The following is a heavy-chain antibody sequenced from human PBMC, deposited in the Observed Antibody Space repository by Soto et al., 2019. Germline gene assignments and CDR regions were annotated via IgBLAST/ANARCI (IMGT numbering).Heavy chain of an antibody. D-gene: IGHD2-15*01. V-gene: IGHV3-15*01. J-gene: IGHJ4*02. CDR1: GFNFTKAW. CDR2: IRSKRDRGTS. Sequence: GGSLRLFCAASGFNFTKAWMTWVRQAPGKGLEWVGRIRSKRDRGTSDFAAPVKGTFSIPRDDSKKTLFLQMNSLKTEDTAVYYCTTLPLDYWGQGVLVTVSS. CDR3: TTLPLDY.